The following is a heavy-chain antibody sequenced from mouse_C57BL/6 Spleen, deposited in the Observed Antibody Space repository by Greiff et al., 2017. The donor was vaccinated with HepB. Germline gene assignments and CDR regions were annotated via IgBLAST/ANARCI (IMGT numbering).Heavy chain of an antibody. CDR3: AIEPVGGHYFNY. V-gene: IGHV1-82*01. Sequence: QVQLQQSGPELVKPGASVKISCKASGYAFSSSWMNWVKQRPGKGLEWIGRIYPGDGDTNYNGKFKGKATLTADKSSSTAYMQLSSLTSEDSAVYFCAIEPVGGHYFNYWGQGTTLTVSS. J-gene: IGHJ2*01. CDR2: IYPGDGDT. CDR1: GYAFSSSW. D-gene: IGHD3-3*01.